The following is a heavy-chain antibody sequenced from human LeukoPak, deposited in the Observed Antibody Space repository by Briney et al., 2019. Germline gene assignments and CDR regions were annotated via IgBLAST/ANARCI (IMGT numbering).Heavy chain of an antibody. D-gene: IGHD3-22*01. J-gene: IGHJ2*01. CDR3: ARHSGYYYDSSGYYYPHYWYFDL. CDR1: GYSISSGYY. V-gene: IGHV4-38-2*01. Sequence: PSETLSLTCAVSGYSISSGYYWGWIRQPPGKGLEWIGSIYHSGRTYYNPSLKSRVTISVDTSKHQFSLKLSSVTAADTAVYYCARHSGYYYDSSGYYYPHYWYFDLWGRGTLVTVSS. CDR2: IYHSGRT.